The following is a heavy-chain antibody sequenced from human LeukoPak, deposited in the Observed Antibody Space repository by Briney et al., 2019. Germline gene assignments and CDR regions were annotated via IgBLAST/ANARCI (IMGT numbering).Heavy chain of an antibody. CDR2: ISGSGGST. CDR3: ARESSQYSGSYPIDY. CDR1: GFTFSSYA. D-gene: IGHD1-26*01. J-gene: IGHJ4*02. Sequence: PGGSLRLSCAASGFTFSSYAMSWVRQAPGKGLEWVSAISGSGGSTYYADSVKGRFTISRDNSKNTLYLQMNSLRAEDTAVYYCARESSQYSGSYPIDYWGQGTLVTVSS. V-gene: IGHV3-23*01.